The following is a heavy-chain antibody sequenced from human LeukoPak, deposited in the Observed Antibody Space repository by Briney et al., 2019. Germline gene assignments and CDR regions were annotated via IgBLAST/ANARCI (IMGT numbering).Heavy chain of an antibody. CDR1: GFIVSNNY. J-gene: IGHJ4*02. CDR2: IYSDGRT. V-gene: IGHV3-66*01. Sequence: GGSLRLSCAASGFIVSNNYMFWVRQAPGKGLEWVSAIYSDGRTYYADSVRGRFTISRDISKSTLYLQMSSLGAEDTAVYFCSRVGYTYKTRALWGQGTLVTVSS. D-gene: IGHD5-18*01. CDR3: SRVGYTYKTRAL.